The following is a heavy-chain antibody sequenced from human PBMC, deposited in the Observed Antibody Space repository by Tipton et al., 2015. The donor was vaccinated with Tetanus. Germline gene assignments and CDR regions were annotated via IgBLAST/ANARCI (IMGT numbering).Heavy chain of an antibody. J-gene: IGHJ4*02. V-gene: IGHV4-34*01. D-gene: IGHD3-3*01. CDR1: GVSLTDYY. Sequence: TLSLTCTVSGVSLTDYYWTWIRQPPGKGLEWIGEINHSGSAKYIPSLKSRATISVDTSKNQFSLNLSSVTAADTAVYYCARANYDSFKKGPFDSWGQGSLVIVSS. CDR2: INHSGSA. CDR3: ARANYDSFKKGPFDS.